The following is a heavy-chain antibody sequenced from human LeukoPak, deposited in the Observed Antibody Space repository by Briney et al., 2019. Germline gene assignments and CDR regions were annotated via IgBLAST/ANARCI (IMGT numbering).Heavy chain of an antibody. Sequence: GGSLRLSCAASGFTFDDYGMSWVRQAPGKGLEWVSGINWNSGSTGYADSVKGRFTISRDNAKNSLYLQMNSLRAEDTAVYYCARGYYDSNYYYMDVWGKGTTVTVSS. V-gene: IGHV3-20*04. CDR1: GFTFDDYG. J-gene: IGHJ6*03. CDR3: ARGYYDSNYYYMDV. D-gene: IGHD3-22*01. CDR2: INWNSGST.